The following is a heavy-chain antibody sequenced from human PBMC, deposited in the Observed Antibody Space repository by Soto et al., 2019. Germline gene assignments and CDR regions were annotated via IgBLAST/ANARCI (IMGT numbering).Heavy chain of an antibody. Sequence: PVGSLRLSCAASGFTFSSYSMNWVRQAPGKGLEWVSSISSSSSYIYYADSVKGRFTISRDNAKNSLYLQMNSLRAEDTAVYYCASIAAAGIQFDPWGQGTLVTVSS. CDR2: ISSSSSYI. D-gene: IGHD6-13*01. V-gene: IGHV3-21*01. J-gene: IGHJ5*02. CDR3: ASIAAAGIQFDP. CDR1: GFTFSSYS.